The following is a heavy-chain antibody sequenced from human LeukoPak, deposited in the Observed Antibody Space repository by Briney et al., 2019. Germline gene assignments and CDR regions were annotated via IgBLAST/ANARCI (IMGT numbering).Heavy chain of an antibody. CDR2: IKLDGRGK. CDR1: GFTLSSSHW. J-gene: IGHJ2*01. Sequence: GGSMRLSSPASGFTLSSSHWLTWVRQAPGKGMEWVANIKLDGRGKYYVDSVKGRFTISTDNARTSLYLQMNSLRVEDTAVYYCVGLDWYLDLWGRGTLVTVSS. V-gene: IGHV3-7*02. CDR3: VGLDWYLDL.